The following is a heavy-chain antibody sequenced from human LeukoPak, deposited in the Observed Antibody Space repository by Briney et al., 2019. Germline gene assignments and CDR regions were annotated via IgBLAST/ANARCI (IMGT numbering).Heavy chain of an antibody. D-gene: IGHD5-12*01. J-gene: IGHJ4*02. V-gene: IGHV3-7*01. CDR1: GFTFSSYW. CDR2: IKQGGSEK. CDR3: ARDLSGYFLVEADY. Sequence: GGSLRLSCAASGFTFSSYWMSWVRQAPGKGLEWVANIKQGGSEKYYVDSVKGRFTISRDNAKNSLYLQMNSLRAEDTAVYYCARDLSGYFLVEADYWGQGTLVTVSS.